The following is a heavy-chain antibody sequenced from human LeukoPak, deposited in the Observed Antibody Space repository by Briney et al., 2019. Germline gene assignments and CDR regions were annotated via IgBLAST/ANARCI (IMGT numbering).Heavy chain of an antibody. J-gene: IGHJ4*02. V-gene: IGHV1-18*01. Sequence: ASVKVSCKPSGYSFTRNGISWVRQAPGQGLEWMAWISANSGNTNYAQNFQDRVTLTTDTSTSTAYMELRSLRSDDTAVYYCARDVNYAFDYWDQGTLVTVSS. CDR1: GYSFTRNG. D-gene: IGHD3-16*01. CDR2: ISANSGNT. CDR3: ARDVNYAFDY.